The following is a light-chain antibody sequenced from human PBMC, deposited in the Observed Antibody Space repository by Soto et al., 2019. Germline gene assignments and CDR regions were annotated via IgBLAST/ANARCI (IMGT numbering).Light chain of an antibody. CDR2: AAS. J-gene: IGKJ5*01. V-gene: IGKV1-39*01. Sequence: DFQMTQSPSSLSASVGHRVTITCRASQNISRSLNWYRHKSGKAPKLLIYAASSLESGVPSRFSGSGSGTEFTLTISSLQPEDFATYYCQQSYSTPITFGQGTRLEIK. CDR1: QNISRS. CDR3: QQSYSTPIT.